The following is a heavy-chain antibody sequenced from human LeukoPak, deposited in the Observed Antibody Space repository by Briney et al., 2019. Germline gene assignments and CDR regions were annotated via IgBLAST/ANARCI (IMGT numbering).Heavy chain of an antibody. J-gene: IGHJ4*02. V-gene: IGHV3-33*01. Sequence: GGSLRLSCAASGFIFSYYGMHWVRQAPGKGLEWVAVMWYDGSNRYYADSLKGRFTISRDNSKNTLYLQMNSLTADDTAVYYCARDPLGVLSYFDYWGQRTLVTVSS. D-gene: IGHD3-16*01. CDR3: ARDPLGVLSYFDY. CDR1: GFIFSYYG. CDR2: MWYDGSNR.